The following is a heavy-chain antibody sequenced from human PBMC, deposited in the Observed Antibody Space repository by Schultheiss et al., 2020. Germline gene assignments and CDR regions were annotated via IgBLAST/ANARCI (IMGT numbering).Heavy chain of an antibody. V-gene: IGHV3-21*05. Sequence: GGSLRLSCAASGFTFSSYEMNWVRQAPGKGLEWVSYISSSSSYIYYAYSVKGRFTISRDNAKNSLYLQMNSLRAEDTAVYYCAREDSRITMVQRGIKNNLNVGYWGRSTLGTVAA. CDR2: ISSSSSYI. CDR3: AREDSRITMVQRGIKNNLNVGY. J-gene: IGHJ4*02. CDR1: GFTFSSYE. D-gene: IGHD3-10*01.